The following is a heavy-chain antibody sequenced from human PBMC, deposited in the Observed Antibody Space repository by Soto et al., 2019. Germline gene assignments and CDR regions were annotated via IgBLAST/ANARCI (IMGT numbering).Heavy chain of an antibody. V-gene: IGHV3-30-3*01. CDR2: ISIDGSRK. Sequence: GGSLRLSCAASGFSFSSYTMHWVRQTPGKGLEWLAHISIDGSRKYYADSVKGRFTVSRENSKNTLYLQINSLGPEEAALYYCTRGPTHGAFDIWGQGTMVTVS. CDR1: GFSFSSYT. J-gene: IGHJ3*02. CDR3: TRGPTHGAFDI.